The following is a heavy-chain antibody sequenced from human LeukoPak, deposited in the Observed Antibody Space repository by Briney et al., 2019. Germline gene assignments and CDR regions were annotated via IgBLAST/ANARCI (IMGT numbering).Heavy chain of an antibody. Sequence: ASVKVSCKASGYTFTRYDINWVRQATGQGLEWMGWMNPNSGNTGYAQKFQGRVTMTRNTSISTAYMELSSLRSEDTAVYYCARSLYYYDSSGFSYYYYYYMDVWGKGTTVTVSS. CDR2: MNPNSGNT. V-gene: IGHV1-8*01. CDR3: ARSLYYYDSSGFSYYYYYYMDV. J-gene: IGHJ6*03. D-gene: IGHD3-22*01. CDR1: GYTFTRYD.